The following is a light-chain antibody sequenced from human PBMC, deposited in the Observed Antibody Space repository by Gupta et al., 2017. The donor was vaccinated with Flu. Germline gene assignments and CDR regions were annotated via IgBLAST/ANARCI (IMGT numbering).Light chain of an antibody. J-gene: IGLJ1*01. V-gene: IGLV2-23*01. CDR2: EGS. Sequence: QSALTQPASVSGSPGQSITISCTGTSSDVGSYNLVSWYQQHPGKAPKLMIYEGSKRPSGVSNRFSGSQSGNTASLTISGLQAEDEADYYCCSYAGSGLYVFGTWTKVTVL. CDR1: SSDVGSYNL. CDR3: CSYAGSGLYV.